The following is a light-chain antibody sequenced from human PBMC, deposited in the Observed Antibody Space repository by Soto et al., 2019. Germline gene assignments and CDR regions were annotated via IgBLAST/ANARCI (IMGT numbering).Light chain of an antibody. CDR3: QQSYSYTRM. J-gene: IGKJ1*01. CDR2: GAS. CDR1: QTISTY. Sequence: DIQMTQSPSSLSASVGDRVTIPCRASQTISTYLNWYQQKPGKAPKVLIYGASSLQSGVPTRFSGSGSGTDFTLTISSLQPEDSATYYCQQSYSYTRMFGQGTKVDIK. V-gene: IGKV1-39*01.